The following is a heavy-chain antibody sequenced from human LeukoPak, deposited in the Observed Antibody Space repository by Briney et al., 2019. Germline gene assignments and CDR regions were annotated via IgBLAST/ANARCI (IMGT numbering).Heavy chain of an antibody. Sequence: GGSLRLSCAASGFTLSSHGMHWVRQAPGKGLEWVAFIRYDGSNKKYADSVKGRFTISRDNSKNTLYLQMNSLRAEDTAVYYCAKDPPRWLAYYYYYYMDVWGKGTTVTISS. CDR2: IRYDGSNK. D-gene: IGHD6-19*01. CDR1: GFTLSSHG. J-gene: IGHJ6*03. V-gene: IGHV3-30*02. CDR3: AKDPPRWLAYYYYYYMDV.